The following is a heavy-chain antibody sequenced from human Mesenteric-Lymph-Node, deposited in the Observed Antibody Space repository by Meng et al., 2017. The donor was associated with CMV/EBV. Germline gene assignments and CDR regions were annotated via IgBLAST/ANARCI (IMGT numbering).Heavy chain of an antibody. Sequence: SETLSLTCTVSGGPISSFYWTWIRQPPGKGLEWIGYISNSGSTNYNPSLKSRLTMSVDASKNQFSLNLSSVTAADTAVYFCARGLVYYYGWNPPYGMDVWGQGTTVTVSS. V-gene: IGHV4-59*01. J-gene: IGHJ6*02. CDR3: ARGLVYYYGWNPPYGMDV. CDR2: ISNSGST. CDR1: GGPISSFY. D-gene: IGHD3-10*01.